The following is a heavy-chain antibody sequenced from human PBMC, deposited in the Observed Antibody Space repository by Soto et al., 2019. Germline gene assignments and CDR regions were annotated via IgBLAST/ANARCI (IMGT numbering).Heavy chain of an antibody. CDR1: GGSFSGYY. CDR3: ARVRDWFDP. Sequence: SETLSLTCAVYGGSFSGYYLNWIRQRPGTGLEWIGEIDHSGYTNYNPSLKSRVTISVDTSKNQLSLRLTSVTAADTDVYYCARVRDWFDPWGQGTLVTVSS. D-gene: IGHD3-3*01. CDR2: IDHSGYT. J-gene: IGHJ5*02. V-gene: IGHV4-34*01.